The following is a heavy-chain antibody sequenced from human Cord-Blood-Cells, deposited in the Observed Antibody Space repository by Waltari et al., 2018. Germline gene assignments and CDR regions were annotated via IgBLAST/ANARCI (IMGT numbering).Heavy chain of an antibody. CDR3: ARHLSSSWSVFDY. Sequence: QLQLQESGPGLVKPSETLSLTCTVSGGSISSSSYYWGWIRQPPGKGLEWIGSIYYSGTTYYNPSLRSRVTISVDTSKNQFSLKLSSVTAADTAVYYCARHLSSSWSVFDYWGQGTLVTVS. J-gene: IGHJ4*02. CDR1: GGSISSSSYY. V-gene: IGHV4-39*01. D-gene: IGHD6-13*01. CDR2: IYYSGTT.